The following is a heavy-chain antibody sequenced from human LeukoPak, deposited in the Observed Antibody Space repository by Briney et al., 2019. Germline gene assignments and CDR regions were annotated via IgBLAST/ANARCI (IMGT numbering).Heavy chain of an antibody. Sequence: PSETLSLTCSVSGASIDTYYWSCIRQPAGKGLEWIGHIHTSGSTNYNPSLKSRVTMSVDTSKNQFSLKVNSVTAADTAVYYCAKEGMVRGVIDYWGQGVPVTVSS. CDR3: AKEGMVRGVIDY. CDR2: IHTSGST. V-gene: IGHV4-4*07. CDR1: GASIDTYY. D-gene: IGHD3-10*01. J-gene: IGHJ4*02.